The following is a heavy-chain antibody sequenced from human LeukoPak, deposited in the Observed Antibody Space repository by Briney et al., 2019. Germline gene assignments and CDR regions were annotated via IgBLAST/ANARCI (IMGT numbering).Heavy chain of an antibody. V-gene: IGHV3-23*01. Sequence: GRSLRLSCAASGFTFSSYAMSWVRQAPGKGLEWVSAISGSGGSTYYADSVKGRFTISRDNSKNTLYLQMNSLRAEDTAVYYCAKSPGLVAARAIDYWGQGTLVTVSS. CDR3: AKSPGLVAARAIDY. CDR2: ISGSGGST. J-gene: IGHJ4*02. CDR1: GFTFSSYA. D-gene: IGHD6-6*01.